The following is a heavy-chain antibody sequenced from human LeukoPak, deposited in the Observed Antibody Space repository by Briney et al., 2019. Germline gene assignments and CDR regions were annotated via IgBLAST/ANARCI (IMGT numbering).Heavy chain of an antibody. D-gene: IGHD3-22*01. CDR3: ARVPYYYDSSGYYPNSFDY. CDR2: VNHSGST. CDR1: GGSFSGYY. V-gene: IGHV4-34*01. Sequence: SETLSLTCAVYGGSFSGYYWSWIRQPPGKGLEWIGEVNHSGSTNYNPSLKSRVTISVDTSKNQFSLKLSSVTAADTAVYCCARVPYYYDSSGYYPNSFDYWGQGTLVTVSS. J-gene: IGHJ4*02.